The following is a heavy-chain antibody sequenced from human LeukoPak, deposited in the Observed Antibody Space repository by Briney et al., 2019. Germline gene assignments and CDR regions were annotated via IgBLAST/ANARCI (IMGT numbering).Heavy chain of an antibody. V-gene: IGHV4-39*01. CDR1: GGSISSSSYY. CDR3: ARHAGGGNGNWFDP. J-gene: IGHJ5*02. Sequence: SETLSLTCTVSGGSISSSSYYWGWIRQPPGKGLEWIGSIYYSGSTYYNPSLKSRVTISVDTSKNQFSLKLSSVTAADTAVYYCARHAGGGNGNWFDPWGQGTLVTVSS. CDR2: IYYSGST. D-gene: IGHD2-15*01.